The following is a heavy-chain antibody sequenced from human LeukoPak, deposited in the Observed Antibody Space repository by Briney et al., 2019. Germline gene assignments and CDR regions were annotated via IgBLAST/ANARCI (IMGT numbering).Heavy chain of an antibody. Sequence: SSETLSLTCTVSGGSMSPYHWGWIRQPPGKGLEWTGYIYYSGSTNYNPSLNSRVTISVDTSKNQFSLKLSSVTAADTAVYYCARETIAVAGPDAFDIWGQGTMVTVSS. J-gene: IGHJ3*02. CDR3: ARETIAVAGPDAFDI. D-gene: IGHD6-19*01. V-gene: IGHV4-59*12. CDR2: IYYSGST. CDR1: GGSMSPYH.